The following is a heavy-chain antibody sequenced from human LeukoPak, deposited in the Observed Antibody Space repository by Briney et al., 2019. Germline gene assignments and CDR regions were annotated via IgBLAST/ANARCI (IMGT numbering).Heavy chain of an antibody. J-gene: IGHJ4*02. V-gene: IGHV4-59*12. CDR2: IYYTGST. CDR3: ARDPPWVYGDPLRVPYYFDY. CDR1: GDSISNYY. Sequence: SETLSLTCTVSGDSISNYYWTWIRQPPGKGLEWIGYIYYTGSTNYNPSLKSRVTISVDTSKNQFSLKLSSVTAADTAVYYCARDPPWVYGDPLRVPYYFDYWGQGTLVTVSS. D-gene: IGHD4-17*01.